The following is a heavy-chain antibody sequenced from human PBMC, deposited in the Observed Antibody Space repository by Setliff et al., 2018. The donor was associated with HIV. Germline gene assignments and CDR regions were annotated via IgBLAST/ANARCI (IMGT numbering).Heavy chain of an antibody. CDR1: GYTFTSYG. J-gene: IGHJ4*02. D-gene: IGHD3-16*02. V-gene: IGHV1-18*01. CDR3: ARAYYDSVWGSHRYRFYYFDY. CDR2: ISDYNGNT. Sequence: ASVKVSCKASGYTFTSYGISWVRQAPGQGLEWMGWISDYNGNTNYAQKLQGRVTMTTDTSSSTAYLELRSLRSDDTAVYYCARAYYDSVWGSHRYRFYYFDYWGQGSLVTVSS.